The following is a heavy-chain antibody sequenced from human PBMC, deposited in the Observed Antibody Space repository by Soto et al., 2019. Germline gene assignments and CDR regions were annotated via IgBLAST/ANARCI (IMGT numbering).Heavy chain of an antibody. CDR2: IIPIFGTA. CDR3: ERDRGCGVDCYSAFDY. CDR1: GGTFSSYA. Sequence: QVQLVQSGAEVKKPGSSVQVSCKASGGTFSSYAISWVRQAPGQGLEWMGGIIPIFGTANYAQKFQGRVTITADESTSTAYMELSSLRSEDTAVYYCERDRGCGVDCYSAFDYWGQGTLVTVSS. D-gene: IGHD2-21*02. V-gene: IGHV1-69*01. J-gene: IGHJ4*02.